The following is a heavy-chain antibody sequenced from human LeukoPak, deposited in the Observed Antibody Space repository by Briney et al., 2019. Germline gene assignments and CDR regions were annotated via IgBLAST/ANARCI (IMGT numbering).Heavy chain of an antibody. CDR1: GDTFSRFA. Sequence: SVKVSCKASGDTFSRFAVSWVRQAPGQGLEWMGRIIPTLGLENYAQRFQDRVTITADKSTTTAYMELSSLRSEDTAVYYCARDGSGLGVGLDVWGQGTTVTVSS. J-gene: IGHJ6*02. CDR3: ARDGSGLGVGLDV. CDR2: IIPTLGLE. V-gene: IGHV1-69*04. D-gene: IGHD3-10*01.